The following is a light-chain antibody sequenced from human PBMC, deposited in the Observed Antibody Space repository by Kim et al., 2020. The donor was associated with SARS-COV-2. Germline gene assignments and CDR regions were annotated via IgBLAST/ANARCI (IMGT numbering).Light chain of an antibody. CDR3: QSYNDISVI. J-gene: IGLJ2*01. V-gene: IGLV6-57*03. Sequence: GKTVTISCARSSGSGADNFVQWYQHRPGSAPSTLIYDNNQRPSGVPDRFSGSIDSSSNSASLTISGLKTEDEADYYCQSYNDISVIFGGGTQLTVL. CDR2: DNN. CDR1: SGSGADNF.